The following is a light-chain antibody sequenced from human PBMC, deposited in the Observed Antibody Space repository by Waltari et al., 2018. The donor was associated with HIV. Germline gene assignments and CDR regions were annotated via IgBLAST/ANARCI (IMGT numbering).Light chain of an antibody. CDR2: DKN. Sequence: QSVLTQPPSVSAAPGQKVTISCSGRNSNIGHNYVSWYQQIPGTAPKLLIYDKNKGPSGIPDRCSGSKADTSATLGITGLQTGDEADYRCGTWDSSLSAVVFGGGTKLTVL. CDR3: GTWDSSLSAVV. J-gene: IGLJ3*02. V-gene: IGLV1-51*01. CDR1: NSNIGHNY.